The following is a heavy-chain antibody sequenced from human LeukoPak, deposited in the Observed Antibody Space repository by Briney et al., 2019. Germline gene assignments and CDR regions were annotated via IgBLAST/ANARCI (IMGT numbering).Heavy chain of an antibody. Sequence: SETLSLTCTVSGGSISSSSYYWGWIRQPPGKGLEWIGSIYYSGSTYYNPSLKSRVTISVDTSKNQFSLKLSSVTAADTAVYYCARETGGSSALGGINWFDPWGQGTLVTVSS. D-gene: IGHD4-23*01. J-gene: IGHJ5*02. CDR3: ARETGGSSALGGINWFDP. CDR1: GGSISSSSYY. V-gene: IGHV4-39*07. CDR2: IYYSGST.